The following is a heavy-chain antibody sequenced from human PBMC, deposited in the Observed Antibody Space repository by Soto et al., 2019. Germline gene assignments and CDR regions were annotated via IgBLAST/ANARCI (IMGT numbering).Heavy chain of an antibody. D-gene: IGHD3-22*01. Sequence: QLQESGPGLVKPSETLSLTCTVSGGSISSSSYYWGWIRQPPGQGLEWLGTIYSLGNTYYNPSLKSRVTISVDMSKSQLFLKLSTVTAPDTAVYYCARQIYDSSGYYYAYWGQGTLVTVSS. V-gene: IGHV4-39*01. CDR2: IYSLGNT. CDR3: ARQIYDSSGYYYAY. J-gene: IGHJ4*02. CDR1: GGSISSSSYY.